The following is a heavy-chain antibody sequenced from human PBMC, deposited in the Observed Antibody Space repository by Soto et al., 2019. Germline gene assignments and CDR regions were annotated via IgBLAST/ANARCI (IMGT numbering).Heavy chain of an antibody. CDR1: GFTFSSYA. J-gene: IGHJ4*02. CDR2: ISGSGGST. Sequence: GGYLRLSCAASGFTFSSYAMSWVRQAPGKGLEWVSAISGSGGSTYYADSVKGRFTISRDNSKNTLYLQMNSLRAEDTAVYYCAKGLGLLVPAATIDYWGQGTLVTVSS. V-gene: IGHV3-23*01. D-gene: IGHD2-2*01. CDR3: AKGLGLLVPAATIDY.